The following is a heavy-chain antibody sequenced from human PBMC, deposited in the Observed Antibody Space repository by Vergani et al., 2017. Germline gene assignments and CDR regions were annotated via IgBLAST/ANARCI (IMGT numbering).Heavy chain of an antibody. Sequence: EVQLLESGGGLVQPGGSLRLSCAASGFTFSSYAMSWVRQAPGKGLEWVSAISGSGGSTYYADSVKGRFTISRDNYKNTLYLQMNSLRAEDTAVYYCAKVIGIFGVVTPKVQFDYWGQGTLVTVSS. D-gene: IGHD3-3*01. CDR3: AKVIGIFGVVTPKVQFDY. CDR1: GFTFSSYA. CDR2: ISGSGGST. J-gene: IGHJ4*02. V-gene: IGHV3-23*01.